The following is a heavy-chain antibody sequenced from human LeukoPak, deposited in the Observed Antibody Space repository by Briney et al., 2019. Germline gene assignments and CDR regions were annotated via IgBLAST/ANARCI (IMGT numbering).Heavy chain of an antibody. CDR2: ISTYNGNT. V-gene: IGHV1-18*01. D-gene: IGHD4-11*01. J-gene: IGHJ4*02. Sequence: ASVKVSCKASGHTFARYGISWVRQAPGQGLEWMGWISTYNGNTNYAQRLQGRVTMTTDASTSTAYMELRSLTSDDTAVYYCARDGTYSGRPDYWGQGTLVTVSS. CDR1: GHTFARYG. CDR3: ARDGTYSGRPDY.